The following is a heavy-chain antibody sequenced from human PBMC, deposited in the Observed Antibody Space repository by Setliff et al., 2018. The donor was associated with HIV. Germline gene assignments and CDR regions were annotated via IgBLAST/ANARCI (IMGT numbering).Heavy chain of an antibody. CDR2: INPSDGSA. Sequence: GASVKVSCKASGYTFTSCFLHWVRQAPGQGLEYMGIINPSDGSADYVEKFQDRVTITRDTSTSTVYMEMSSLRSEDTAIDYCAKEYHTAATGTRVANYFDYWGQGTLVTVSS. CDR3: AKEYHTAATGTRVANYFDY. CDR1: GYTFTSCF. D-gene: IGHD6-13*01. V-gene: IGHV1-46*01. J-gene: IGHJ4*02.